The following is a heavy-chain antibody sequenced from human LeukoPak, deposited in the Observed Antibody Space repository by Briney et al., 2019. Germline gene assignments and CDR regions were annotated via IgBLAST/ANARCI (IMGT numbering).Heavy chain of an antibody. V-gene: IGHV4-39*01. CDR3: ARHYGP. CDR1: GDSIISRSYF. J-gene: IGHJ5*02. D-gene: IGHD3-10*01. CDR2: MYYSGST. Sequence: SETLSLTCTVSGDSIISRSYFWDWIRQSPGKGLEWIGSMYYSGSTYYSPSLKSRVTMSIDTAENQFSLKLTSVTAADTAVYYCARHYGPWGQGTLVTVSS.